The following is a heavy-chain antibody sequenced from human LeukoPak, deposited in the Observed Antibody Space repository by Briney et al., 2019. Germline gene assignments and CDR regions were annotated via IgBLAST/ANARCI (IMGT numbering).Heavy chain of an antibody. CDR1: GGSFSGYY. D-gene: IGHD3-22*01. V-gene: IGHV4-34*01. J-gene: IGHJ6*03. Sequence: SETLSLTCAVYGGSFSGYYWSWIRQPPGKGLEWIGEINHSGSTNYNPSLKSRVTISVDTSKNQFSLKLSSVTAADTAVYYCARRCDSSGYYYRYYMDVWGKGTTVTVSS. CDR2: INHSGST. CDR3: ARRCDSSGYYYRYYMDV.